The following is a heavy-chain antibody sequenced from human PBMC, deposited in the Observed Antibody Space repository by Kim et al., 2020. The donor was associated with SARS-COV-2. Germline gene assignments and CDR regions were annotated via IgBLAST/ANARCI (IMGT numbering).Heavy chain of an antibody. CDR1: GYTFTSYA. Sequence: ASVKVSCKASGYTFTSYAMHWVRQAPEQRLEWMGWINAGNGNTKYSQKFQGRVTITRDTSASTAYMELSSLRSEDTAVYYCARGPEMTVAVAIYYYYYGMDVWGQGTTVTVSS. CDR2: INAGNGNT. V-gene: IGHV1-3*01. J-gene: IGHJ6*02. D-gene: IGHD6-19*01. CDR3: ARGPEMTVAVAIYYYYYGMDV.